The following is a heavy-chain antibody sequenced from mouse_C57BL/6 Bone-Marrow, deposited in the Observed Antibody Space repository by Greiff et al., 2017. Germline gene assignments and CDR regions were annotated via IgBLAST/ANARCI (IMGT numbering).Heavy chain of an antibody. Sequence: QVQLQQPGAELVKPGASVKLSCKASGYTFTSYWMQWVKQRPGQGLEWIGEIDPSDSYTNYNQKFKGKAKLTVDTSSSTAYMQLSSLTSEDSAVYYCAITGTYDYWGQGTTLTVSS. J-gene: IGHJ2*01. CDR2: IDPSDSYT. V-gene: IGHV1-50*01. CDR1: GYTFTSYW. D-gene: IGHD4-1*01. CDR3: AITGTYDY.